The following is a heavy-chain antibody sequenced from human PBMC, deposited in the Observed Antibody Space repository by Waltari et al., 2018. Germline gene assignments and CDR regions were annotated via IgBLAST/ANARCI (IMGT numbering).Heavy chain of an antibody. CDR2: VDPEEGET. V-gene: IGHV1-69-2*01. Sequence: EVQLLQSGTELKKPGTTVKISCQVSGYTFTDYSIHWVQQAPGKGPHWMGLVDPEEGETIDAEKVQGRGTRTADTSTDTAYMELSSLRSEDTAVYYCATALGDRSSASRAFDIWGLGTMITVSS. CDR1: GYTFTDYS. D-gene: IGHD3-10*01. CDR3: ATALGDRSSASRAFDI. J-gene: IGHJ3*02.